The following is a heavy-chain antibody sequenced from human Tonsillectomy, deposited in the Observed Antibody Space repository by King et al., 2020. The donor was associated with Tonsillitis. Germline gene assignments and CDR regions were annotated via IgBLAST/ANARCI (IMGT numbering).Heavy chain of an antibody. J-gene: IGHJ4*02. V-gene: IGHV3-21*01. CDR2: ISSSSTDI. D-gene: IGHD3-22*01. Sequence: VQLVESGGGLVKPGGSLRLSCAASGFTFSYYSMNWVRQAPGKGLEWVSSISSSSTDIYYADSVKGRFTISRDNAKNSLYLQMNSLRAEDTSGYYCARGDYYDTSGFADYWGQGTLVTVSS. CDR1: GFTFSYYS. CDR3: ARGDYYDTSGFADY.